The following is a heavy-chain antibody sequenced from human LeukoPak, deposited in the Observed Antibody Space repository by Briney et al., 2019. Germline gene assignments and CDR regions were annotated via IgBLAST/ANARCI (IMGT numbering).Heavy chain of an antibody. CDR1: GGSISSYY. D-gene: IGHD5-12*01. Sequence: PSETLSLTCTVSGGSISSYYWSWIRQPPGKGLEWIGYIYYSGSTNYNPSLKSRVTISVDTSKNQFSLKLSSVTAAATAVYYCARGSEWLRMYYFDYWGQGTLVTVSS. CDR3: ARGSEWLRMYYFDY. CDR2: IYYSGST. J-gene: IGHJ4*02. V-gene: IGHV4-59*01.